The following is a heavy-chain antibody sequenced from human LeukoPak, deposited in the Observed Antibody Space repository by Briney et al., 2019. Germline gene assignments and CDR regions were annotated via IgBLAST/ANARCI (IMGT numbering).Heavy chain of an antibody. D-gene: IGHD1-26*01. V-gene: IGHV3-43*02. CDR3: GKDMGRKGTRIPDY. Sequence: GGSLRLSCAASGFTFDDYAMHWVRQAPGKGLEWVSLISGDGGSTYYADSVKGRFTISRDNSKNSLYLQMNSLRTEDTALYYCGKDMGRKGTRIPDYWGQGTLVTVSS. J-gene: IGHJ4*02. CDR1: GFTFDDYA. CDR2: ISGDGGST.